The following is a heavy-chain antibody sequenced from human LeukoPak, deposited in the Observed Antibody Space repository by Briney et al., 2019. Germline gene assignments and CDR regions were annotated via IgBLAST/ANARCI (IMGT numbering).Heavy chain of an antibody. D-gene: IGHD6-19*01. J-gene: IGHJ4*02. Sequence: GASVKVSCKASGYTFTSYGISWVRQAPGQGLEWMGWISAYNGNTNYAQKLQGRVTMTTDTSTSTAYMELRSLRSDDTAVYYCASMDGYSSSLWTFDYWGQGTLVTVSS. V-gene: IGHV1-18*01. CDR2: ISAYNGNT. CDR1: GYTFTSYG. CDR3: ASMDGYSSSLWTFDY.